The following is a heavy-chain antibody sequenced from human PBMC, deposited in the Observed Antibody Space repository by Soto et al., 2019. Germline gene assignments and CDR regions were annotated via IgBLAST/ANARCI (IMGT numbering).Heavy chain of an antibody. Sequence: QVQLVQSGAEVKKPGASVKVSCKASGYTFTSYDINWVRQATGQGLEWMGWMNPNSGNTGYEQKFQGRVTMTRNTSIITAYMELSSLRPEDTAVYYCARVTTVVTHPMGYWGQGTLVTVSS. V-gene: IGHV1-8*01. J-gene: IGHJ4*02. CDR2: MNPNSGNT. D-gene: IGHD2-15*01. CDR1: GYTFTSYD. CDR3: ARVTTVVTHPMGY.